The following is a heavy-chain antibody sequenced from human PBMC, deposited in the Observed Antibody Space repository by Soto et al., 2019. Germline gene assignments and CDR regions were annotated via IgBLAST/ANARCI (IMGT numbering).Heavy chain of an antibody. CDR3: AKGSGYFFDNRRSYWFEP. J-gene: IGHJ5*02. V-gene: IGHV3-23*01. CDR1: GFTFSSYA. Sequence: EVQLLESGGGLVQTGRSLRLSCATSGFTFSSYAMTWVRQAPGKGLEWVSVIGASGLSTYYADSVKGRFTISRDNSRNTLYRRMNSLRAEDTAVYYCAKGSGYFFDNRRSYWFEPWGQGTLVTVSS. D-gene: IGHD2-2*03. CDR2: IGASGLST.